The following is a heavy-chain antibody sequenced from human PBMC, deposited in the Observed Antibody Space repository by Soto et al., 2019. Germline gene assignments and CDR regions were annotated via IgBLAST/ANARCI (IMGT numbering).Heavy chain of an antibody. J-gene: IGHJ5*02. V-gene: IGHV4-30-4*02. Sequence: PSETLSLTCTVSGGSISSGDYYWSWIRQPPGKGLEWIGYIYYSGSTYYNPSLKGRVTISVDTSKNQFSLKLSSVTAADTAVYYCARAGELLWFDPWGQGTLVTVSS. CDR3: ARAGELLWFDP. CDR1: GGSISSGDYY. CDR2: IYYSGST. D-gene: IGHD1-26*01.